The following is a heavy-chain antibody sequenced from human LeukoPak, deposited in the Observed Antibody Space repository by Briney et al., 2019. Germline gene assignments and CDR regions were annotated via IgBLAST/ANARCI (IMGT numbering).Heavy chain of an antibody. J-gene: IGHJ3*02. D-gene: IGHD2-15*01. CDR3: ASRGVVTGAFNI. V-gene: IGHV3-74*01. CDR1: GFTFSNYW. Sequence: GGSLRLSCAVSGFTFSNYWMHWVRQAPGKGLVWVSRINSDGSSTTYADSVKGRFTVSRDNAKNTLYLQMNSLRAEDTAVYYCASRGVVTGAFNIWGPGTMVTVSS. CDR2: INSDGSST.